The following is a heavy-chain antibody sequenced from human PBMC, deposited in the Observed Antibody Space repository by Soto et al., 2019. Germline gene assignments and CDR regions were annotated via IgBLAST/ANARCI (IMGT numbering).Heavy chain of an antibody. CDR1: GYSSPDYW. D-gene: IGHD2-2*01. Sequence: PGESLKISCKGSGYSSPDYWIGWVRQTPGKGLEWLGMIYPYDSDTRYNPSFQGQVTISVDKSISTAYLQWSSLKASDTAMYYWARHVGHCFNPNCYLSWFDPGGQETLVTVSS. J-gene: IGHJ5*02. CDR2: IYPYDSDT. V-gene: IGHV5-51*01. CDR3: ARHVGHCFNPNCYLSWFDP.